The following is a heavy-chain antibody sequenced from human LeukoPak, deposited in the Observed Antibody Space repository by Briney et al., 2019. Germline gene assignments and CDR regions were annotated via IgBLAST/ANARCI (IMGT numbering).Heavy chain of an antibody. CDR1: GGSFSGYY. D-gene: IGHD6-13*01. Sequence: SETLSLTCAVYGGSFSGYYWSWIRQPPGKGLEWIGEINHSGSTNYNPSLKSRVTISVDTSKNQFSLKLSSVTAADTAVYYCARFSAGGDNPLPSAFDYWGQGTLVTVSS. CDR3: ARFSAGGDNPLPSAFDY. V-gene: IGHV4-34*01. J-gene: IGHJ4*02. CDR2: INHSGST.